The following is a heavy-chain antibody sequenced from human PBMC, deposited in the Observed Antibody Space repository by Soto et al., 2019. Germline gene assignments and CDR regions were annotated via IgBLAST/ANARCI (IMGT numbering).Heavy chain of an antibody. CDR1: GLTFSGYS. CDR3: AKDLRGPEAGTWYFDL. CDR2: IVARGITT. D-gene: IGHD6-13*01. J-gene: IGHJ2*01. Sequence: EVQLLESGGALVQPGGSLRLACATSGLTFSGYSMGWVRQAPGKGLEWVSSIVARGITTNYADSVKGRFTISRDNSKXXLYLQMSRLRDEDTAVYYCAKDLRGPEAGTWYFDLWGRGTLVTVSS. V-gene: IGHV3-23*01.